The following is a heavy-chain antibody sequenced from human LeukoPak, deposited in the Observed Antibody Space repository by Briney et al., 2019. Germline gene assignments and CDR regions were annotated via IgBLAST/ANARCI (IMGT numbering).Heavy chain of an antibody. CDR3: ARGPMVYAILTQPFDP. J-gene: IGHJ5*02. Sequence: GASVKVSCKASGGTFSSYAISWVRQAPGQGLEWMGGIIPIFGTANYAQKFQGRVTITADESTSTAYMELSSLRSEDTAVYYCARGPMVYAILTQPFDPWGQGTLVTVSS. V-gene: IGHV1-69*13. D-gene: IGHD2-8*01. CDR1: GGTFSSYA. CDR2: IIPIFGTA.